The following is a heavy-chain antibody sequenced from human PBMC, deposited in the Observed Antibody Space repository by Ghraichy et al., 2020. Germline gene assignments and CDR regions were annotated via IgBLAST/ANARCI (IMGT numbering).Heavy chain of an antibody. CDR2: ISWEGGST. CDR1: GFTFDDYT. D-gene: IGHD3-10*01. V-gene: IGHV3-43*01. J-gene: IGHJ6*02. Sequence: GGSLRLSCAASGFTFDDYTMHWVRQAPGKGLEWVSLISWEGGSTYYADSVKGRFTISRDNSKNSLYLQMNSLRTEDTALYYWAKADRNYYGSGKYGMDVWGQGTTVTVSS. CDR3: AKADRNYYGSGKYGMDV.